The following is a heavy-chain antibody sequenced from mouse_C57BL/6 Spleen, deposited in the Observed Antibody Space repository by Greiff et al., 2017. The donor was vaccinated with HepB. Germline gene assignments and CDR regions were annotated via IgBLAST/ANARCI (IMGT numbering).Heavy chain of an antibody. Sequence: EVKVEESGGGLVQPGGSMKLSCVASGFTFSNYWMNWVRQSPEKGLEWVAQIRLKSDNYATHYAESVKGRFTISRDDSKSSVYLQMNNLRAEDTGIYYCTGDGSSYYYFDYWGQGTTLTVSS. CDR3: TGDGSSYYYFDY. D-gene: IGHD1-1*01. V-gene: IGHV6-3*01. J-gene: IGHJ2*01. CDR2: IRLKSDNYAT. CDR1: GFTFSNYW.